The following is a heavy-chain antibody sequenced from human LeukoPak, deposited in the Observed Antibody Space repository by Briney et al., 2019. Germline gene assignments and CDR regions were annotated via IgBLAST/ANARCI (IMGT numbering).Heavy chain of an antibody. D-gene: IGHD3-22*01. CDR2: IIPIFGTA. CDR3: ARGSRYYDSSGYYYSFDY. V-gene: IGHV1-69*05. CDR1: GGTFSSYA. Sequence: SVKVSCKASGGTFSSYAISWVRQAPGQGLEWMGGIIPIFGTANYAQKFQGRVTMTRNTSISTAYMELSSLRSEDTAVYYCARGSRYYDSSGYYYSFDYWGQGTLVTVSS. J-gene: IGHJ4*02.